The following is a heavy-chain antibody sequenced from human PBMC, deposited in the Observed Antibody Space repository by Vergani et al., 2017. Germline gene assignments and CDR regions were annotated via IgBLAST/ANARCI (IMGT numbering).Heavy chain of an antibody. CDR1: GFSLSNARMG. V-gene: IGHV2-26*01. Sequence: QVTLKESGPVLVKPTETLTLTCTVSGFSLSNARMGVSWIRQPPGKALEWLAHIFSNDEKSYSTSLKSRLTISKDTSKSQVVLTMTNMDPVDTATYYCARRLDSSGWYSNSRIYYYGMDVWGQGTTVTVSS. CDR3: ARRLDSSGWYSNSRIYYYGMDV. D-gene: IGHD6-19*01. J-gene: IGHJ6*02. CDR2: IFSNDEK.